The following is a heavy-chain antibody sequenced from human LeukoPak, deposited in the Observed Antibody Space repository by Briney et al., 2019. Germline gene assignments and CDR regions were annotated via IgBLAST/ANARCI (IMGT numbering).Heavy chain of an antibody. CDR1: GGSVNSGSYY. D-gene: IGHD1-26*01. Sequence: PSETLSLTCTVSGGSVNSGSYYWSWIRQPPGKGLEWIGYIYYSGSTNHNPSLKSRVTISVDTSKNQLSLQLSSVTAADTAVYYCARGGSYFGNWGQGTLVTVSS. CDR3: ARGGSYFGN. V-gene: IGHV4-61*01. J-gene: IGHJ4*02. CDR2: IYYSGST.